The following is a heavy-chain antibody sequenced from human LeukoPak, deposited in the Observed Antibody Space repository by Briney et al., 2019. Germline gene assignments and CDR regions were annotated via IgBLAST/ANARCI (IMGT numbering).Heavy chain of an antibody. D-gene: IGHD3-3*01. Sequence: QPGRSLRLSCAASGFTFRSYGMHGVRQAPGKGLEWVAVIWYDGSKKYYADSVKGRFTISRDNSKNTLYLQMNSLRAEDTAVYYCARNRGDCWSHYYTLPYWRQGTLVTVSS. CDR2: IWYDGSKK. CDR3: ARNRGDCWSHYYTLPY. J-gene: IGHJ4*02. CDR1: GFTFRSYG. V-gene: IGHV3-33*08.